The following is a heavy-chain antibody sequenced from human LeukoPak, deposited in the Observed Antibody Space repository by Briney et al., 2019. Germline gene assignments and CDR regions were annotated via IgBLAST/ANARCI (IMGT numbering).Heavy chain of an antibody. V-gene: IGHV4-59*01. Sequence: PSETLSLTCTVSGGSISSYYWSWIRQPPGKGLEWIGYIYYSGSTNYNPSLKSRVTISVDTSKNQFSLKLSSVTAADTAVYYCARDTTEIAAAGTISWYFDLWGRGILVTVSS. CDR2: IYYSGST. CDR3: ARDTTEIAAAGTISWYFDL. J-gene: IGHJ2*01. CDR1: GGSISSYY. D-gene: IGHD6-13*01.